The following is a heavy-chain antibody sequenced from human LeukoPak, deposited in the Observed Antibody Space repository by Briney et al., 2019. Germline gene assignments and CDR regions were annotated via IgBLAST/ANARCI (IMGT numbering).Heavy chain of an antibody. Sequence: GESLKISCKGSGYSFTSYWIGWVRQMPGKGLEWMGIIYPGDSDTRYSPSFQGQVTISADKSISTAYLQWSSLKASDTAMYYCARGDSGSYLGLNWFDPWGQGTLVTVSS. CDR3: ARGDSGSYLGLNWFDP. V-gene: IGHV5-51*01. D-gene: IGHD1-26*01. CDR2: IYPGDSDT. CDR1: GYSFTSYW. J-gene: IGHJ5*02.